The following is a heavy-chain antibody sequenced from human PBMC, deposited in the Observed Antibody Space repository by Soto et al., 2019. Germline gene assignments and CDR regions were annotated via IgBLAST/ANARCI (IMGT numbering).Heavy chain of an antibody. CDR2: IYYSGST. J-gene: IGHJ3*02. CDR1: GCSISSGGYY. Sequence: SETLSLTCTVSGCSISSGGYYWSWILHHPGKGLEWIGYIYYSGSTYYNPSLKSRVTISVDTSKNQFSLKLSSVTAADTAVYYCARDEYDDILTGPAGAFDIWGQGTMVTVSS. CDR3: ARDEYDDILTGPAGAFDI. D-gene: IGHD3-9*01. V-gene: IGHV4-31*03.